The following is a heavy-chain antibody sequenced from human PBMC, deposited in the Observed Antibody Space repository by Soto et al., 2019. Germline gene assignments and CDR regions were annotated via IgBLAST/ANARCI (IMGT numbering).Heavy chain of an antibody. V-gene: IGHV1-8*01. CDR1: GYTFTSYD. D-gene: IGHD3-9*01. Sequence: GASVKVSCKASGYTFTSYDINWVRQATGQGLEWMGWMNPNSGNTGYAQKFQGRVTMTRNTSISTAYMELSSLRSEDTAVYYCAVARVFTYYDILTGYYRENYMDVWGKGTTVTVSS. J-gene: IGHJ6*03. CDR2: MNPNSGNT. CDR3: AVARVFTYYDILTGYYRENYMDV.